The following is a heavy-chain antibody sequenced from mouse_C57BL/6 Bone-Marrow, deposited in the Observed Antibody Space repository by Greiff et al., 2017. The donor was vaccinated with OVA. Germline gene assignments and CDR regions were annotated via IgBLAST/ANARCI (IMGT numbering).Heavy chain of an antibody. Sequence: VQLMESGAELARPGASVKLSCKASGYTFTSYGISWVKQRTGQGLEWIGEIYPRSGNTYYNEKFKGKATLTADKSSSTAYMELRSLTSEDSAVYFCARDGNYLDWYCDVWGTGTTVTVSS. D-gene: IGHD2-1*01. CDR1: GYTFTSYG. V-gene: IGHV1-81*01. J-gene: IGHJ1*03. CDR3: ARDGNYLDWYCDV. CDR2: IYPRSGNT.